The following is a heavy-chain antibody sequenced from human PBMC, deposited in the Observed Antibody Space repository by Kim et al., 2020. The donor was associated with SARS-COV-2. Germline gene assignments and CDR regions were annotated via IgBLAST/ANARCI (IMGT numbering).Heavy chain of an antibody. J-gene: IGHJ5*02. V-gene: IGHV3-30*01. CDR3: ASTGTYMVATSKLCWFDP. CDR1: GFTFSSYA. D-gene: IGHD5-12*01. CDR2: VSYDGTNK. Sequence: GGSLRLSCAASGFTFSSYAMHWVRQAPGKGLEWVTVVSYDGTNKYYADSVKGRFTISRDNSKNTLYLQMNSLRAEDTAVYYCASTGTYMVATSKLCWFDPWGQGTLGTVSS.